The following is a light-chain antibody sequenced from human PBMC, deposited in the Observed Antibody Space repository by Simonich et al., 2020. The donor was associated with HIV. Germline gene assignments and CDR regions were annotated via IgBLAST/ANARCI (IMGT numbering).Light chain of an antibody. V-gene: IGKV4-1*01. CDR2: WAS. CDR1: QNVLYSSNNKDY. CDR3: QQYYSTPPT. Sequence: DIVMPQSPDSLAVSLGERATINCKSSQNVLYSSNNKDYLAWYQQRPGQPPKLLIYWASTRESGVPDRFSASGSGTDFTLTISSLQAEDVALYYCQQYYSTPPTFGQGTKVEIK. J-gene: IGKJ1*01.